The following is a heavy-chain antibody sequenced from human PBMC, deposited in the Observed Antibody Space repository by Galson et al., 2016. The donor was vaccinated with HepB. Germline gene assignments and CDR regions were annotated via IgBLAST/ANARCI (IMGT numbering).Heavy chain of an antibody. CDR2: IWSDGSNR. Sequence: SLRLSCAVSGLTFSRSGMHWVRQAPGKGLEWVAVIWSDGSNRYYADSVQGRFTISRDNSKNTLFLQMNSLRAEDTAVYFCARDPHASGWAAYYFDAWGQGTLVTVSS. CDR1: GLTFSRSG. J-gene: IGHJ5*02. D-gene: IGHD6-19*01. CDR3: ARDPHASGWAAYYFDA. V-gene: IGHV3-33*01.